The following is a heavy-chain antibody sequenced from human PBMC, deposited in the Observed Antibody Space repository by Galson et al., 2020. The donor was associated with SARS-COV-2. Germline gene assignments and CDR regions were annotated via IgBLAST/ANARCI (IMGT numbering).Heavy chain of an antibody. V-gene: IGHV3-7*04. Sequence: GGSLRLSCAASGFTFSNYRMSWVRQAPGKGLEWVANIKQDGSEKYYVHSVKGRFTISRDNAKNSLYLQMNSLIAEDTAGYYCARVIVVVITELWYFDLWGRGTLVTVSS. J-gene: IGHJ2*01. CDR2: IKQDGSEK. CDR3: ARVIVVVITELWYFDL. D-gene: IGHD3-22*01. CDR1: GFTFSNYR.